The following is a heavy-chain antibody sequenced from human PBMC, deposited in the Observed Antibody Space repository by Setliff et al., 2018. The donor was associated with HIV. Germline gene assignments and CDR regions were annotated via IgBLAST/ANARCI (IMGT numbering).Heavy chain of an antibody. CDR2: IYYSGST. CDR1: GASIRSDY. Sequence: KSSETLSLTCTVSGASIRSDYWSWIRQPPGKGLEWIGYIYYSGSTNYNPSLKSRVTISVDTSKNQFSLKLSSVTAADTAVYYCARLPLVDMNYYMDVWGKGTTVTVSS. J-gene: IGHJ6*03. D-gene: IGHD3-9*01. V-gene: IGHV4-59*08. CDR3: ARLPLVDMNYYMDV.